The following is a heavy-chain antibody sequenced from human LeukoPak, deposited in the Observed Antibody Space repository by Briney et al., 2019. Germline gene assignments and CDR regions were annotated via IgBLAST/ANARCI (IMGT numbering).Heavy chain of an antibody. D-gene: IGHD3-10*01. CDR2: MNPNSGNT. J-gene: IGHJ5*02. V-gene: IGHV1-8*01. Sequence: GASVKVSCKASGYTFTSYDINWVRQATGQGLEWMGWMNPNSGNTGYAQKFQGRVTMTRNTSISTAYMELSSLRSEDTAVYYCARDPHYYGSGIWIGFDPWGQGTLVTVSS. CDR3: ARDPHYYGSGIWIGFDP. CDR1: GYTFTSYD.